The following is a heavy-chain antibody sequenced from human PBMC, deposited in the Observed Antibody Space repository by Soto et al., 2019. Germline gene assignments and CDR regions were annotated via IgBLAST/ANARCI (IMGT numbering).Heavy chain of an antibody. V-gene: IGHV4-59*01. CDR2: IYYSGST. Sequence: QVQLQESGPGLVKPSETLSLTCAVSGGSISSYYWSWIRQPPGKGLEWIGYIYYSGSTNYNPSLKSRVTISVDTSKNQFSLKVSSVTAADTAVYYCARQMTTLITFDYWGQGTLVTVSS. J-gene: IGHJ4*02. CDR1: GGSISSYY. D-gene: IGHD4-17*01. CDR3: ARQMTTLITFDY.